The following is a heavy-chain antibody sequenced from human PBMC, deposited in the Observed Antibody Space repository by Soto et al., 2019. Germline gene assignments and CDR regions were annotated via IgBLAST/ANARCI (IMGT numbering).Heavy chain of an antibody. CDR2: VSANADGT. Sequence: EVQLLESGGGLLQPGGSLRLSCAASGFIFSNYAMIWVRQAPGKGLEWVSFVSANADGTFYADSVKGRFSISRDNSKNTLYLQMNNLRAEDTAIYYCSKGRLSFDFWGQGTLVTVSS. J-gene: IGHJ4*02. CDR1: GFIFSNYA. CDR3: SKGRLSFDF. V-gene: IGHV3-23*01.